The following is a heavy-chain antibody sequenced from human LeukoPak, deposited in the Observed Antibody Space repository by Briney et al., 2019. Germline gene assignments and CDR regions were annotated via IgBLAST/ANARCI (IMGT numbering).Heavy chain of an antibody. CDR1: GGSFRGYY. Sequence: SETLSLTCAVYGGSFRGYYWSWIRQPPGKGLEWIGEINHSGSTNYNLSLKSRVTISVDTSKNQFSLKLSSVTAADTAVHYCARRLGDTAMVDYWGQGTLVTVSS. J-gene: IGHJ4*02. V-gene: IGHV4-34*01. CDR2: INHSGST. CDR3: ARRLGDTAMVDY. D-gene: IGHD5-18*01.